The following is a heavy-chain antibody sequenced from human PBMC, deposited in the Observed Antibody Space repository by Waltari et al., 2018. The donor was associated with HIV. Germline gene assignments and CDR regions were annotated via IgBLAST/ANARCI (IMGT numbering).Heavy chain of an antibody. CDR2: IKQDGSEK. Sequence: EVQLVESGGGLVQRGGSLRLSCAASGFTFSNYWMSWVRQAPGKGLEWVANIKQDGSEKYYVDSVKGRFTISRDNDKNSVDLQMNSLRAEDTAVYYCARDGGRRGPFGYWGQGTLVTVSS. CDR3: ARDGGRRGPFGY. V-gene: IGHV3-7*01. D-gene: IGHD3-3*01. CDR1: GFTFSNYW. J-gene: IGHJ4*02.